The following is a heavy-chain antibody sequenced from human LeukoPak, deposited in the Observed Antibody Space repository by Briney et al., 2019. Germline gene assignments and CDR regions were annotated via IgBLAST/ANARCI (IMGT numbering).Heavy chain of an antibody. Sequence: PSETLSLTCAVYGGSFSGYYWSWIRQPPGKGLEWIGEINHSGSTNYNPSLKSRVTISVDTSKNQFSLKLTSVTAADTAVYYCARDRLLWFGELDYWGQGTLVIVSS. J-gene: IGHJ4*02. V-gene: IGHV4-34*01. CDR2: INHSGST. CDR3: ARDRLLWFGELDY. D-gene: IGHD3-10*01. CDR1: GGSFSGYY.